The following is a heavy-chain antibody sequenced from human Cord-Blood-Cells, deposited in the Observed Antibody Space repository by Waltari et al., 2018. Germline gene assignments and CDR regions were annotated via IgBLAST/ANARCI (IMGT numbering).Heavy chain of an antibody. D-gene: IGHD6-13*01. Sequence: QVQLQESGPGLVKPSETLSLTCAVSGYSISSGYYWGWIRQPPGKGLEWIGSIYHSGGPYYNPSLKSRVTISVDTSKNQFSLKLSSVTAADTAVYYCARGGSSSWYEYVPPEHWGQGTLVTVSS. J-gene: IGHJ1*01. CDR1: GYSISSGYY. CDR2: IYHSGGP. CDR3: ARGGSSSWYEYVPPEH. V-gene: IGHV4-38-2*01.